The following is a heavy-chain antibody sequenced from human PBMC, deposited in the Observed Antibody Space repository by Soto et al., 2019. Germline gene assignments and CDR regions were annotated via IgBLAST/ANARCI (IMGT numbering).Heavy chain of an antibody. CDR1: GFTFSSYW. V-gene: IGHV3-7*01. Sequence: GGSLRLSCAASGFTFSSYWMSWVRQAPGKGLEWVANIKQDGSEKYYVDSVKGRFTISRDNAKNSLFLQMNSLRVEDTAIYYCARDGKGAMSWFDPWGQGTPVTVSS. CDR3: ARDGKGAMSWFDP. J-gene: IGHJ5*02. D-gene: IGHD1-26*01. CDR2: IKQDGSEK.